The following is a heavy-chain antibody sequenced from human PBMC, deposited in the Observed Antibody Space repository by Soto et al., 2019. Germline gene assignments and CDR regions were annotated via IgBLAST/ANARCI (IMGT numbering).Heavy chain of an antibody. CDR3: ARGSVRGILTGYNYYYYGMDV. Sequence: ASVKVSCKASGYTFTGYYMHWVRQAPGQGLEWMGWINPNSGGTNYAQKFQGWVTMTRDTSIGTAYMELSRLRSDDTAVYYCARGSVRGILTGYNYYYYGMDVWGQGTTVTVSS. CDR2: INPNSGGT. V-gene: IGHV1-2*04. CDR1: GYTFTGYY. J-gene: IGHJ6*02. D-gene: IGHD3-9*01.